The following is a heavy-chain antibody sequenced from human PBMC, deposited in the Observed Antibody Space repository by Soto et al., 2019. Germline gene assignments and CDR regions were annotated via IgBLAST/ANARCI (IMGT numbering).Heavy chain of an antibody. D-gene: IGHD3-16*01. V-gene: IGHV3-33*05. CDR1: GFTFRSYV. CDR3: ARWGTTGGLDV. J-gene: IGHJ4*02. CDR2: TSYDGSNN. Sequence: QVQLVESGGGVVQPGTSLRLSCVGSGFTFRSYVIHWVRQAPGKGLEWVALTSYDGSNNFYGDSVKGRFTISRDNSRNTVEQQMDSLRLEDTALYYCARWGTTGGLDVWGQGTLVSVSS.